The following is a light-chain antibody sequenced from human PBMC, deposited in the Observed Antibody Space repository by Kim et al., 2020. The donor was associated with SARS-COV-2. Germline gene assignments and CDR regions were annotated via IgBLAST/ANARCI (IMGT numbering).Light chain of an antibody. CDR1: NLGNKY. CDR2: EDS. J-gene: IGLJ3*02. CDR3: QAWGSNINWV. V-gene: IGLV3-1*01. Sequence: VSPGQTASISCSGENLGNKYVCWYQQKPGQPPVLVMYEDSKRPSGIPERFSGSNSGNTATLTISGTQAGDEAEYHCQAWGSNINWVFGGGTQLTV.